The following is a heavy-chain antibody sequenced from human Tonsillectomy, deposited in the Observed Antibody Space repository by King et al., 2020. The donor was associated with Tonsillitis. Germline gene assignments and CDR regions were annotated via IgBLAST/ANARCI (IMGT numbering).Heavy chain of an antibody. CDR3: ARVRSVRDRRFDY. CDR2: IYHSGST. CDR1: GYSISSGYY. D-gene: IGHD3-10*01. J-gene: IGHJ4*02. V-gene: IGHV4-38-2*01. Sequence: QLQESGPGLVKPSETLSLTCAVSGYSISSGYYWGWIRQPPGKGLEWIGSIYHSGSTYYNPSLKSRVTISVDTSKNQFSLKLSSVTAADTAVYYCARVRSVRDRRFDYWGQGTLVTVSS.